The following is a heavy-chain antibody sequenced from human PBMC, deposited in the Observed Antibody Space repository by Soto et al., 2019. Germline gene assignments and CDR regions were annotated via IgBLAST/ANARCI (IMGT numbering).Heavy chain of an antibody. D-gene: IGHD3-16*01. J-gene: IGHJ4*02. CDR2: INAGNGNT. V-gene: IGHV1-3*01. Sequence: APTKASSKAPGDTLTSSGIQSVRQDPGQRLEWMGWINAGNGNTNYSQKFQGRVTITRNTSASTAYMELSSLRSEDTAVYYCARADMITFGGWGQGTLVTVSS. CDR3: ARADMITFGG. CDR1: GDTLTSSG.